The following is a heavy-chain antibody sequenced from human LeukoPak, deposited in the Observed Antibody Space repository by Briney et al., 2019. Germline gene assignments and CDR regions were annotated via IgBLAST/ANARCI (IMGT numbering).Heavy chain of an antibody. Sequence: ASVKVSCKAFGYTFTSNYMHWVRQAPGQGLEWMGWINTNTGNPTYAQGFTGRFVFSLDTSVSTAYLQISSLKAEDTAVYYCAREGDTAMVTFDYWGQGTLVTVSS. CDR2: INTNTGNP. CDR1: GYTFTSNY. J-gene: IGHJ4*02. CDR3: AREGDTAMVTFDY. V-gene: IGHV7-4-1*02. D-gene: IGHD5-18*01.